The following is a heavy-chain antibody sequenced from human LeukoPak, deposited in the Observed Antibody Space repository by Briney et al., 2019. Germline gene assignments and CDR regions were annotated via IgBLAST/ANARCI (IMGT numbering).Heavy chain of an antibody. V-gene: IGHV1-8*01. CDR1: GYSFSNYD. Sequence: ASVKVSCKASGYSFSNYDINWVRLRQATGQGPEWMGWMNPRSGDTGSPQRFRGRVSMTWDTSISTAYLELSGLTSDDTAVYYCARGPDTSSWTAEYFQHRGQGTLVTVSS. CDR3: ARGPDTSSWTAEYFQH. D-gene: IGHD6-13*01. CDR2: MNPRSGDT. J-gene: IGHJ1*01.